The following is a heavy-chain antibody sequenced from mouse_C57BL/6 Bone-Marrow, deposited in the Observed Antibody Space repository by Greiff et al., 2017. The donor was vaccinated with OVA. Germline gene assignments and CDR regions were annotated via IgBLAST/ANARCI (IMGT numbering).Heavy chain of an antibody. CDR3: ARFTTVAH. J-gene: IGHJ2*01. CDR1: GYAFTNYL. D-gene: IGHD1-1*01. V-gene: IGHV1-54*01. Sequence: QVQLQQSGAELVRPGTSVKVSCKASGYAFTNYLIEWVKQRPGQGLEWIGVINPGSGGTNYNEKFKGKATLTADKSSSTAYMQLSSLTSEDSAVYFCARFTTVAHWGQGTTLTVSS. CDR2: INPGSGGT.